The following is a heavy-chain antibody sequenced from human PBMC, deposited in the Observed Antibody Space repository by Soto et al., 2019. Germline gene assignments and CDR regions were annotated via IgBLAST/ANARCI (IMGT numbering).Heavy chain of an antibody. D-gene: IGHD4-4*01. CDR1: GGSISSSSYY. J-gene: IGHJ5*02. CDR2: IYYSGST. CDR3: ARQGFTVTAWFDP. V-gene: IGHV4-39*01. Sequence: SETLSLTCTVSGGSISSSSYYWGWIRQPPGKGLEWIGSIYYSGSTYYNPSLKSRVTISVDTSKNQFSLKLSSVTAADTAVYYCARQGFTVTAWFDPWGQGTLVTVSS.